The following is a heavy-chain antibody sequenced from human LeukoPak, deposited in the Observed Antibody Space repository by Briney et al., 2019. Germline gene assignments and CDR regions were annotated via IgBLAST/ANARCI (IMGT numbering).Heavy chain of an antibody. Sequence: SETLSLTCTVSGVSIRSYYWSWIRQPPGKGLEWIGYIYYSGGTNYNPSLKSRVTISVDTSKNQFSLKLSSVTAADTAVYYCARLSTMSTAANIFDYWGQGTLVTVSS. CDR2: IYYSGGT. CDR1: GVSIRSYY. J-gene: IGHJ4*02. D-gene: IGHD6-6*01. CDR3: ARLSTMSTAANIFDY. V-gene: IGHV4-59*01.